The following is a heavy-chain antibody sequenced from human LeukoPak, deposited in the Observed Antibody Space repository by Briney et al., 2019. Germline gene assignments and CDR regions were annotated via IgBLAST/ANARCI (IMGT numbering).Heavy chain of an antibody. Sequence: GRSLRLSCAASGFTFDDYAMHWVRQAPGKGLEWVSGISWNSGSVGYADSVKGRFTISRDNAKNSLYLQMNSLRPEDTAFYYCAKDKGSGWSGIDYWGQGTLVTVSS. CDR3: AKDKGSGWSGIDY. V-gene: IGHV3-9*01. D-gene: IGHD6-19*01. CDR2: ISWNSGSV. J-gene: IGHJ4*02. CDR1: GFTFDDYA.